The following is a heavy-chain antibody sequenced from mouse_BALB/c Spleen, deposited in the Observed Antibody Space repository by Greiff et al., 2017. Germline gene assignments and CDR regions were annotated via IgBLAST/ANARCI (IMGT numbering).Heavy chain of an antibody. D-gene: IGHD1-1*01. J-gene: IGHJ3*01. CDR2: IDPANGNT. CDR3: ARSVYVAWFAY. V-gene: IGHV14-3*02. CDR1: GFNIKDTY. Sequence: VQLKESGAELVKPGASVKLSCTASGFNIKDTYMHWVKQRPEQGLEWIGRIDPANGNTKYDPKFQGKATITADTSSNTAYLQLSSLTSEDTAVYYCARSVYVAWFAYWGQGTLVTVSA.